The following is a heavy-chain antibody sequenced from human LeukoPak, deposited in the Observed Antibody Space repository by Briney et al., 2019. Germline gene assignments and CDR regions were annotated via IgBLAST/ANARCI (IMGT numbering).Heavy chain of an antibody. D-gene: IGHD2-2*01. CDR2: IYHRGNT. Sequence: SETLSLTCAVSGYSISSNYYWGWIRRPPGKGLEWIGVIYHRGNTDYNPSLQSRVTISIDTSKNEFSLKVNSVTAADTAVYYCARSVIVPAIVADYYTYMDVWGRGISVTVSS. CDR3: ARSVIVPAIVADYYTYMDV. V-gene: IGHV4-38-2*01. CDR1: GYSISSNYY. J-gene: IGHJ6*03.